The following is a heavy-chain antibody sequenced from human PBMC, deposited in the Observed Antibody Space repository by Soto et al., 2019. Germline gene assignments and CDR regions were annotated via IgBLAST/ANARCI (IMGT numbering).Heavy chain of an antibody. Sequence: QVQLVQSGAEVKKPGASVKVSCKASGYTFTNYVMHWVRQAPGRSLEWMGWINAASGSTKYSRNFQGRVTITGDTSPSTAYMELSSLTSEDTAVYYCARGRYYDSGSYYLDYWGQGTLVTVSS. CDR3: ARGRYYDSGSYYLDY. CDR1: GYTFTNYV. CDR2: INAASGST. J-gene: IGHJ4*02. D-gene: IGHD3-10*01. V-gene: IGHV1-3*01.